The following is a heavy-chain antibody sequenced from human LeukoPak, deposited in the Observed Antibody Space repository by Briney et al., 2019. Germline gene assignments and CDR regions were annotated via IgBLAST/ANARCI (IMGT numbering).Heavy chain of an antibody. Sequence: GASVKVSCKASGYTFTSYGISWVRQAPGQGLEWMGWISAYNGNTNYAQKLQGRVTMTTDTSTSTAYMELRSLRSEDTAVYYCASQRITMVRGVINDYYYYYGMDVWGQGTTVTVSS. CDR3: ASQRITMVRGVINDYYYYYGMDV. CDR2: ISAYNGNT. V-gene: IGHV1-18*01. D-gene: IGHD3-10*01. J-gene: IGHJ6*02. CDR1: GYTFTSYG.